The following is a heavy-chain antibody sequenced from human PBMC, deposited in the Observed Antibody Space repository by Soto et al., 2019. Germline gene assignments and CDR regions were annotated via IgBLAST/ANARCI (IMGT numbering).Heavy chain of an antibody. CDR3: AREGNLGRWIQPLDS. CDR2: IHYNGNT. V-gene: IGHV4-59*01. Sequence: SETLSLTCTVSGDSISSYSWIWILQPPGKGLEWIGNIHYNGNTKYSPSLKSRVTMSVDTSKNHFSLKLISVTTADTAVYFCAREGNLGRWIQPLDSWGQGTLVTVS. D-gene: IGHD2-2*03. CDR1: GDSISSYS. J-gene: IGHJ4*02.